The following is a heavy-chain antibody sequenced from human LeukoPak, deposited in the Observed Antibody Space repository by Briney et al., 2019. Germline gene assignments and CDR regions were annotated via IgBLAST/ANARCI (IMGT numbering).Heavy chain of an antibody. Sequence: QSGGSLRLSCAASGFTFSNYAMHWVRQAPGKGLEWVAGISYDGSNKYYADAVKGRFTISRDNSKNTLHLQMNSLRAEDTAVYYCARDLRKGRYPDLWGRGTLVTVSS. V-gene: IGHV3-30-3*01. J-gene: IGHJ2*01. CDR3: ARDLRKGRYPDL. CDR2: ISYDGSNK. D-gene: IGHD2-2*02. CDR1: GFTFSNYA.